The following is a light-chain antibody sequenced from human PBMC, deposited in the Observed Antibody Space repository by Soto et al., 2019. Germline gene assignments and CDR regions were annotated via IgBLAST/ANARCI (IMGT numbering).Light chain of an antibody. CDR3: QQYNNWPLT. J-gene: IGKJ4*01. CDR2: DTS. Sequence: EVVMTQSPDTLSVSPGDGATLSCRASQNVHSDLAWYQQKPGQAPRLDIYDTSTRATDIPVRFTGGGSGTEFTLTISSLKSEDFAVYYCQQYNNWPLTFGGGTKVEIK. CDR1: QNVHSD. V-gene: IGKV3-15*01.